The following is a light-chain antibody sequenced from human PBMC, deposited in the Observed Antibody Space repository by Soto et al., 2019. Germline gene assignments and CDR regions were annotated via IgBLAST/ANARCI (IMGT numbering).Light chain of an antibody. CDR2: DAT. CDR3: QHRVNWPLT. Sequence: EIVLTQSPSTLSVSPGERATVSCRASQSVSSSLAWYRRKPGQAPRLLIYDATNRASGVPARFSGSGSGTDFTLTISSLEPEDFAVYYCQHRVNWPLTFGPGTKVDIK. J-gene: IGKJ3*01. V-gene: IGKV3-11*01. CDR1: QSVSSS.